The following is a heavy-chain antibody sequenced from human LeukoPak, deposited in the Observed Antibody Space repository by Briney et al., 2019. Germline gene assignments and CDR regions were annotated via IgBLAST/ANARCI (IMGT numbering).Heavy chain of an antibody. V-gene: IGHV7-4-1*02. J-gene: IGHJ5*02. CDR1: GYTFTSYA. CDR3: ASLYCSSTSCYISNWFDP. Sequence: GASVKVSCKASGYTFTSYAMNWVRQAPGQGLEWMGWINTNTGNPTYAQGFTGRFVFSLDTSDSTAYLQISSLKAEDTAVYYCASLYCSSTSCYISNWFDPWGQGTLVTVSS. D-gene: IGHD2-2*02. CDR2: INTNTGNP.